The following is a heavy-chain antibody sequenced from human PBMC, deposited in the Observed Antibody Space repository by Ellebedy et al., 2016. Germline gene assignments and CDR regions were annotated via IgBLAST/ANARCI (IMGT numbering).Heavy chain of an antibody. D-gene: IGHD2-15*01. CDR1: GNTFSDYY. V-gene: IGHV1-2*02. J-gene: IGHJ6*03. CDR2: VHPNSGGR. Sequence: ASVKVSCXASGNTFSDYYIHWVRQAPGQGPEWMGWVHPNSGGRTYAQKFQGRVTLTSDKSIGTVYMELTNLRSDDTAVYYCARDRQDIPVIPITLSYSMDVWGRGTTVTVSS. CDR3: ARDRQDIPVIPITLSYSMDV.